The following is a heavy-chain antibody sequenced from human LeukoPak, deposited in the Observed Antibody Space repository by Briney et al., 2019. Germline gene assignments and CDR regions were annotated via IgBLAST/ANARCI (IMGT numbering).Heavy chain of an antibody. D-gene: IGHD2-15*01. CDR3: VIGVGWQPDY. V-gene: IGHV4-59*02. CDR2: IYKIGTT. Sequence: SETLSFTCTDFGDSVTGYFFNWVRQPPGKGLEWIGHIYKIGTTNYNPSLKSRLTISTDTSKNQFSLQLRSVTAADTAVYYCVIGVGWQPDYWGQGALVTVSS. J-gene: IGHJ4*02. CDR1: GDSVTGYF.